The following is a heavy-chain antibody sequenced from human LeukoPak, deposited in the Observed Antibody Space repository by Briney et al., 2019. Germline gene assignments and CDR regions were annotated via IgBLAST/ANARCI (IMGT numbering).Heavy chain of an antibody. CDR3: AKDPEVGELDWFDP. CDR2: ISWNSLSI. V-gene: IGHV3-9*01. J-gene: IGHJ5*02. D-gene: IGHD3-10*01. CDR1: GFNFDDYA. Sequence: GRSLRLSCGGSGFNFDDYAMHWVRQAPGKGLEWVSGISWNSLSITYADSVEGRFTISRDNAKNSLYLQMNSLRAEDTAVYYCAKDPEVGELDWFDPWGQGTLVTVSS.